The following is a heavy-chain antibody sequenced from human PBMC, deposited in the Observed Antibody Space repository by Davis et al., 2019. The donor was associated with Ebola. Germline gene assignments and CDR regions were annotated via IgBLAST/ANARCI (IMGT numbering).Heavy chain of an antibody. CDR3: VRMGYYYDTSGSRRSPYFDD. CDR1: GYSFTSYW. J-gene: IGHJ4*02. CDR2: IYPGDSDT. D-gene: IGHD3-22*01. V-gene: IGHV5-51*01. Sequence: KVSCKGSGYSFTSYWISWVRQMPGKGLQWMGSIYPGDSDTRYNPSLEGQVTVSADKSITTAYLQWRSLKASDTAMYYCVRMGYYYDTSGSRRSPYFDDWGQGTLVTVSS.